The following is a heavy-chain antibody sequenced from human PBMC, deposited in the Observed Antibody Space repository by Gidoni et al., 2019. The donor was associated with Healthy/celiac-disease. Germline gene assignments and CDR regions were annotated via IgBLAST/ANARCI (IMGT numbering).Heavy chain of an antibody. D-gene: IGHD6-13*01. CDR1: GFTFSSYW. CDR2: IKQDGSEK. V-gene: IGHV3-7*03. CDR3: ARDGSSWQGGYYYYGMDV. J-gene: IGHJ6*02. Sequence: EVQLVESGGGLVQPGGSLRLSCAASGFTFSSYWMSWVRQAPGKGLEWVANIKQDGSEKYYVDSVKGRFTISRDNAKNSLYLQMNSLRAEDTAVYYCARDGSSWQGGYYYYGMDVWGQGTTVTVSS.